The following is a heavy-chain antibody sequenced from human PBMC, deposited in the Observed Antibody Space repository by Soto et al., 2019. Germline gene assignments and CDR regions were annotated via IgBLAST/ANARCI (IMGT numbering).Heavy chain of an antibody. CDR1: GGSISSYY. CDR3: ARLMAAAGTGWFDP. D-gene: IGHD6-13*01. V-gene: IGHV4-59*01. CDR2: IYYSGST. J-gene: IGHJ5*02. Sequence: QVQLQESGPGLVKPSETLSLTCTVSGGSISSYYWSWIRQPPGKGLEWIGYIYYSGSTNYNPSLKSRVTISVDTSKIQFSLKLSSVTAADTAVYYCARLMAAAGTGWFDPWGQGTLVTVSS.